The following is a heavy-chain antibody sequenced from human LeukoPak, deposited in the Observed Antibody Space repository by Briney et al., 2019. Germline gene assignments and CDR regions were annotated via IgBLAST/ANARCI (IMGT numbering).Heavy chain of an antibody. J-gene: IGHJ6*02. CDR3: ASLMPYGMDV. D-gene: IGHD2-2*01. CDR2: IYSGGST. V-gene: IGHV3-66*01. CDR1: GFTVSSNY. Sequence: GGSLRLSCAASGFTVSSNYMSWVRQAPGKGLEWVSVIYSGGSTYYADYVKGRFTISRDNSKNTLHLQMNSLRAEDTAVYYCASLMPYGMDVWGQGTTVTVSS.